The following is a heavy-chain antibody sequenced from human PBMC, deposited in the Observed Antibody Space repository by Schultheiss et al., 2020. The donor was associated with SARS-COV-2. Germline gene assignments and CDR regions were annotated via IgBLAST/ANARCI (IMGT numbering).Heavy chain of an antibody. CDR3: ARGRCSGGSCYTRDYYYYGMEV. D-gene: IGHD2-15*01. Sequence: SQTLSLTCAVYGGSFSGYYWSWIRQPPGKGLEWIGEINHSGSTNYNPSLKSRVTISVDTSKNQFSLKLSSVTAADTAVYYCARGRCSGGSCYTRDYYYYGMEVWGQGTTVTVSS. CDR2: INHSGST. V-gene: IGHV4-34*01. J-gene: IGHJ6*02. CDR1: GGSFSGYY.